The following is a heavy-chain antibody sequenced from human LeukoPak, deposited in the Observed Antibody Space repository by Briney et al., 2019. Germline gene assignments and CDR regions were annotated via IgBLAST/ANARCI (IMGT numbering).Heavy chain of an antibody. CDR3: TAGSNYDFSYMNV. CDR2: IRSRNNNYAT. J-gene: IGHJ6*03. V-gene: IGHV3-73*01. CDR1: GFAFSGSA. D-gene: IGHD4-11*01. Sequence: GGSLRLSCVASGFAFSGSAMHWVRQASGKGLEWVGHIRSRNNNYATAYPASVKGSFTISRDDSKNTAYLQMNSLKTEDTAVYYCTAGSNYDFSYMNVWGKGTTVTVSS.